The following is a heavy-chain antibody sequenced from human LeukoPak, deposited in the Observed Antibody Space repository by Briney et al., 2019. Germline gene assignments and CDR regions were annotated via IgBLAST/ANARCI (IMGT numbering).Heavy chain of an antibody. CDR1: GFTFRSYW. Sequence: PGGSLRLSCAASGFTFRSYWMSWVRQAPGKGLEWVANINRDGSEEVYVDSVKGRFTISRDNAKNSMSLQINSLRVEDTAIYHCARFGYRGAIDIWGQGTMVTVSS. D-gene: IGHD6-25*01. CDR3: ARFGYRGAIDI. V-gene: IGHV3-7*01. CDR2: INRDGSEE. J-gene: IGHJ3*02.